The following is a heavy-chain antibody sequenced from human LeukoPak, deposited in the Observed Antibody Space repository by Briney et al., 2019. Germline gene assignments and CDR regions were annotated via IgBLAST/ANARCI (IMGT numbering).Heavy chain of an antibody. V-gene: IGHV4-34*01. J-gene: IGHJ4*02. Sequence: SETLSLTCAVYGGSFSGYYWSWIRQPPGKGLEWIGEINHSGSTNYNPSLKSRVTISVDTSKNQFSLKLSSVTAADTAVYYCARGRGRYCSGGSCYSIGYWGQGTLVTVSS. CDR2: INHSGST. D-gene: IGHD2-15*01. CDR3: ARGRGRYCSGGSCYSIGY. CDR1: GGSFSGYY.